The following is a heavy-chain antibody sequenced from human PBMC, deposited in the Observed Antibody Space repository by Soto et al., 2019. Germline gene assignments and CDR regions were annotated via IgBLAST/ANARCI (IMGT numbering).Heavy chain of an antibody. CDR3: ARGHYYGSGSYYNAQEYFQH. V-gene: IGHV4-31*03. Sequence: SETLSLTCTVSGGSISSGGYYWSWIRQHPGKGLEWIGYIYYSGSTYYNPSLKSRVTISVDTSKNQFSLKLSSVTASDKAVYYCARGHYYGSGSYYNAQEYFQHWGQGTLVTVSS. D-gene: IGHD3-10*01. CDR2: IYYSGST. CDR1: GGSISSGGYY. J-gene: IGHJ1*01.